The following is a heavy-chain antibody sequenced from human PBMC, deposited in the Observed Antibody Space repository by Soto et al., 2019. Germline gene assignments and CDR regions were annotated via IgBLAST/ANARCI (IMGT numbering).Heavy chain of an antibody. D-gene: IGHD3-10*01. CDR3: ARQVRYYGSGSYSDYYYYMDV. V-gene: IGHV4-39*01. Sequence: SETLSLTCTVSGGSISSSSYYWGWIRQPPGKGLEWFGSIYYSGSTYYNPSLKSRVTISVDTSKNQFSLKLSSVTAADTAVYYCARQVRYYGSGSYSDYYYYMDVWGKGTTVTVSS. CDR2: IYYSGST. CDR1: GGSISSSSYY. J-gene: IGHJ6*03.